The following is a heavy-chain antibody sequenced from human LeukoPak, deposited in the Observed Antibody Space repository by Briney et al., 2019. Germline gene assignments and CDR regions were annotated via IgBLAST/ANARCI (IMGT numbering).Heavy chain of an antibody. CDR2: IYTSGST. J-gene: IGHJ4*02. CDR1: GGSISSGSYY. CDR3: ARGDSSSWYEVCFDY. V-gene: IGHV4-61*09. Sequence: SKTLSLTCTVSGGSISSGSYYWSWIRQPAGKGLEWIGHIYTSGSTNYNPSLKSRVTISVDTSKNQFSLNLTSVTAADTAVYYCARGDSSSWYEVCFDYWGQGTLVTVSS. D-gene: IGHD6-13*01.